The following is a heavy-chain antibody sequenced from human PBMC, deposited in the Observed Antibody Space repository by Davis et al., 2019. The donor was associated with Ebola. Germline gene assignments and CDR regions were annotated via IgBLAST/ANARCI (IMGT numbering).Heavy chain of an antibody. J-gene: IGHJ4*02. CDR2: IKQDGSEK. CDR1: GFTFSSYS. CDR3: ARERWLQLYYFDY. Sequence: GGSLRLSCAASGFTFSSYSMNWVRQAPGKGLEWVANIKQDGSEKYYVDSVKGRFTISRDNAKNSLYLQMNSLRAEDTAVYYCARERWLQLYYFDYWGQGTLVTVSS. V-gene: IGHV3-7*01. D-gene: IGHD5-24*01.